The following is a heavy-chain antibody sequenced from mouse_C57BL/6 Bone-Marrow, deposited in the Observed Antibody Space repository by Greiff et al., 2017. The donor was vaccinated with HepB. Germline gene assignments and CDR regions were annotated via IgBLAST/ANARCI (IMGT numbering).Heavy chain of an antibody. CDR1: GYTFTSYD. V-gene: IGHV1-85*01. D-gene: IGHD2-1*01. CDR3: ARRRDYGKGYYAMDY. J-gene: IGHJ4*01. Sequence: QVQLQQSGPELVKPGASVKLSCKASGYTFTSYDINWVKQRPGQGLEWIGWIYPRDGSTKYNEKFKGKATLTVDTSASTAYMELHSLTSEDSAVYFCARRRDYGKGYYAMDYWGQGTSVTVSS. CDR2: IYPRDGST.